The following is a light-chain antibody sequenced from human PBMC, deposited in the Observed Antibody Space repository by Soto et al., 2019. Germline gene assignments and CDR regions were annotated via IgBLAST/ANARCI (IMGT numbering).Light chain of an antibody. CDR2: GAS. CDR3: QQRSNWPLTWT. V-gene: IGKV3D-20*02. Sequence: EIVLTQSPGTLSLSPGERATLSCRASQTVGSSFLAWFQHKPGQAPRLLIYGASTRATGIPDRFSGSGSGTDFTLTISRLEPEDFAVYYCQQRSNWPLTWTFGQGTKVDIK. J-gene: IGKJ1*01. CDR1: QTVGSSF.